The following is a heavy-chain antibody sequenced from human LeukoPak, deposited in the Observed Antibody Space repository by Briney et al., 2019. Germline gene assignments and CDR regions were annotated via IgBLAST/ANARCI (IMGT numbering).Heavy chain of an antibody. CDR1: GFTVSSNY. CDR3: ARVGSSWYGGIGYYYYYGMDV. V-gene: IGHV3-66*01. J-gene: IGHJ6*02. CDR2: IYSGGST. D-gene: IGHD6-13*01. Sequence: GGSLRLSCAASGFTVSSNYMSWVRQAPGKGLEWVSVIYSGGSTYYADSVKGRFTISRDNSKNTLYLQMNSLRAEDTAVYYCARVGSSWYGGIGYYYYYGMDVWGQGTTVTVSS.